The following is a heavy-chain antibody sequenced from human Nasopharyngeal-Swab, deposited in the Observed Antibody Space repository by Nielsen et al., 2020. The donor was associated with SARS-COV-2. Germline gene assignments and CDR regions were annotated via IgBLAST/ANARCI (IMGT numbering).Heavy chain of an antibody. D-gene: IGHD6-19*01. CDR3: ASLEGITVAGTLIDY. CDR1: GGSISSGGYY. Sequence: SETLSLTCTVSGGSISSGGYYWSWIRQHPGKGLEWIGYIYYSGSAYYNPSLKSRVTISVDTSKNQFSLKLSSVTAADTAVYYCASLEGITVAGTLIDYWGQGTLVTVSS. CDR2: IYYSGSA. V-gene: IGHV4-31*03. J-gene: IGHJ4*02.